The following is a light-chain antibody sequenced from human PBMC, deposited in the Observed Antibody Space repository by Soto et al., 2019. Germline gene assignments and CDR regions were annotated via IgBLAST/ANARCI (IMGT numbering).Light chain of an antibody. CDR3: QQSSTTPWT. J-gene: IGKJ1*01. Sequence: DIQMTQSPSSLSASVEDRVIITCRASQSISNHLNWYQQKPWKAPKLLIFAASSLQSGVPSRFSGSRSGPDFTLTISSLQPEDFATYYCQQSSTTPWTFGQGTKVDIK. V-gene: IGKV1-39*01. CDR1: QSISNH. CDR2: AAS.